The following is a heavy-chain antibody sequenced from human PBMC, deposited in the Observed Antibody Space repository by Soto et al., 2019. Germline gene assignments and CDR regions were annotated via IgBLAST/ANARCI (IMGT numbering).Heavy chain of an antibody. Sequence: QVQLVQSGAEVKKPGSSVKVSCKASGGTFSSYAISWVRQAPGQGLEWMGGIIPIFGTANYAQKFQGRVTITADEXTXTAYMELSSLRSEDTAVYYCARVVIAAAGNYWYFDLWGRGTLVTVSS. CDR3: ARVVIAAAGNYWYFDL. J-gene: IGHJ2*01. CDR1: GGTFSSYA. D-gene: IGHD6-13*01. V-gene: IGHV1-69*12. CDR2: IIPIFGTA.